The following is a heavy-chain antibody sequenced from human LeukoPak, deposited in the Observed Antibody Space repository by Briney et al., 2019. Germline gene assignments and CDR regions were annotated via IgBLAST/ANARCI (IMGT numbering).Heavy chain of an antibody. CDR2: ISGSGGTT. V-gene: IGHV3-23*01. CDR3: ARDRLPWSYYYDSSGYTFDY. Sequence: GGSLRLSCAASGFTFSSYAMNWVRQAPGKGLEWVSAISGSGGTTYYADSVKGRFTISRDNSKNTLYLQMNSLRAGDTAVYYCARDRLPWSYYYDSSGYTFDYWGQGTLVTVSS. J-gene: IGHJ4*02. D-gene: IGHD3-22*01. CDR1: GFTFSSYA.